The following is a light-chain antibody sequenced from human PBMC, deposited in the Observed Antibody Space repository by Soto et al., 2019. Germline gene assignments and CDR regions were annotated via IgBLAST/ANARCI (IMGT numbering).Light chain of an antibody. Sequence: IVMSRAADSLSVSVWQRAAINCKGSQSCLYSSNNKNYLAWHQQKPGQVPKLLISKASSLESGVPSRFSGSGSRTESTLTIRRPQHEYLATYHCHQANSFPITFCRGTRLEIK. CDR1: QSCLYSSNNKNY. CDR3: HQANSFPIT. V-gene: IGKV4-1*01. CDR2: KAS. J-gene: IGKJ5*01.